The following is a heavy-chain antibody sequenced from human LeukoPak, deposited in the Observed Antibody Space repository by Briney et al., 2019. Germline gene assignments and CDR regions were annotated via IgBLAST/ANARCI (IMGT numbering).Heavy chain of an antibody. V-gene: IGHV1-69*13. CDR1: GYTFTGYY. Sequence: ASVKVSCKASGYTFTGYYMHWVRQAPGQGLEWMGGIIPIFGTANYAQKFQGRVTITADESTSTAYMELSSLRSEDTAVYYCARTINYCSSTSCTFYYFDYWGQGTLVTVSS. J-gene: IGHJ4*02. CDR3: ARTINYCSSTSCTFYYFDY. D-gene: IGHD2-2*01. CDR2: IIPIFGTA.